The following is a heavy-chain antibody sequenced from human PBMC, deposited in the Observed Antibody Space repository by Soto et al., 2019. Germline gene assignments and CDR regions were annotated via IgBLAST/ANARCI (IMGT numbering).Heavy chain of an antibody. CDR1: GGSFSGYY. CDR2: TNHSGST. V-gene: IGHV4-34*01. Sequence: SETLSLTCAVYGGSFSGYYWSWIRQPPGKGLEWIGETNHSGSTNYNPSLKSRVTRSVDTSKNQFSLKLSSVTAADTAVYYCARAAMVYYYYYYGMDVWGQGTTVT. CDR3: ARAAMVYYYYYYGMDV. D-gene: IGHD5-18*01. J-gene: IGHJ6*02.